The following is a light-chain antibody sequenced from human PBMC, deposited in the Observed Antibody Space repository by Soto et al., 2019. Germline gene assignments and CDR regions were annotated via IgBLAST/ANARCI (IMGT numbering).Light chain of an antibody. J-gene: IGKJ2*01. Sequence: DIVMTQSPDSLAVSLGERATINCKSSQSVLYNSNNKNYLAWYQQKPGQPPKLLIYWASTRESGVPDRFSGSGSVTDFTLTISSLQAEDVAVYYCQQYYSTPPYTFGQGTKLEIQ. CDR3: QQYYSTPPYT. CDR2: WAS. V-gene: IGKV4-1*01. CDR1: QSVLYNSNNKNY.